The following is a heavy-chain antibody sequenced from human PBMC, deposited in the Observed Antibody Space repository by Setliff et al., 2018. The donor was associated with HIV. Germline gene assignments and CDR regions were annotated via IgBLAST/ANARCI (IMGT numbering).Heavy chain of an antibody. D-gene: IGHD3-3*01. CDR1: GGSISSYY. V-gene: IGHV4-59*01. Sequence: PSETLSLTCTVSGGSISSYYWSWIRQPPGKGLEWIGYIYTSGSTNYNPSLKSRVTISVDTSKNQFSLKLTSVTAADTAIYYCARGVNFDYWGQGTQVTVS. J-gene: IGHJ4*02. CDR3: ARGVNFDY. CDR2: IYTSGST.